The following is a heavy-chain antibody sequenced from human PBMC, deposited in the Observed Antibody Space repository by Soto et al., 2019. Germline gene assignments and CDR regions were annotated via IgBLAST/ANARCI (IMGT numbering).Heavy chain of an antibody. V-gene: IGHV4-59*01. CDR1: GGSISSYY. CDR2: IYYSGST. D-gene: IGHD3-16*01. CDR3: ARGSVITEYYFDY. J-gene: IGHJ4*02. Sequence: SETLSLTCTVSGGSISSYYWSWIRQPPGKGLEWIGYIYYSGSTNYNPSLKSRVTISVGTSKNQFSLKLSSVTAADTAVYYCARGSVITEYYFDYWGQGTLVTVSS.